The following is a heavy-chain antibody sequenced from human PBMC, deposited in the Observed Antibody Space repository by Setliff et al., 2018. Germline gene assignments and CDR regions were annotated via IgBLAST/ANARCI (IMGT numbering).Heavy chain of an antibody. Sequence: ASVKVSCKASGYPFTSYAMHWVRQAPGQRLEWMGWINAGNGNTKYSQKFQGRVTITRDTSASTAYMELSSLRSEDTAVYYCARKRLGWEQLYAFDIWGQGTMVTVSS. V-gene: IGHV1-3*01. J-gene: IGHJ3*02. CDR2: INAGNGNT. CDR1: GYPFTSYA. CDR3: ARKRLGWEQLYAFDI. D-gene: IGHD1-26*01.